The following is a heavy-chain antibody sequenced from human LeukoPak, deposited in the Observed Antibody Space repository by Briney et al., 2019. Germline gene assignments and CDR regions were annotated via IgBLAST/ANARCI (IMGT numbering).Heavy chain of an antibody. V-gene: IGHV4-31*11. CDR3: ASRSPPGKTGYFDY. J-gene: IGHJ4*02. CDR2: IFYSGST. CDR1: GGSFSGHY. D-gene: IGHD4-23*01. Sequence: SETLSLTCAVYGGSFSGHYWSWIRQHPGKGLEWIGYIFYSGSTYYNPSLKSRVTISVDTSKNQFSLNLNSVTVADTAVYYCASRSPPGKTGYFDYWGQGTLVTVSS.